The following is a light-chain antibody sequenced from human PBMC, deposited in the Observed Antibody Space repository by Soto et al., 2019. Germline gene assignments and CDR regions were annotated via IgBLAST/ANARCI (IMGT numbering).Light chain of an antibody. CDR3: QQSYSTPFT. J-gene: IGKJ3*01. V-gene: IGKV1-39*01. Sequence: DIQMTQSPSSLSASAGDRATITCRASQSISSYLNWYQQKPGKAPQLLIYAASSLKSGVPSRFSGSGSGTDFTLTISSLQPEDFATYYCQQSYSTPFTFGPGTKVEIK. CDR2: AAS. CDR1: QSISSY.